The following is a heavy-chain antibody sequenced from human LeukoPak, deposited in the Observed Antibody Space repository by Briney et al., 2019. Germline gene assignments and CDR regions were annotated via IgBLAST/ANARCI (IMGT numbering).Heavy chain of an antibody. CDR3: TTENAIVADLGFDY. Sequence: GGSLRLSCAASGFTFSNAWMSWVRQAPGKGLEWVGRIKSKTDGGKTDYAAPVKGRFTISRDDSKNTLYLQMNSLKTEDTAVYYCTTENAIVADLGFDYWGQGTLVTVSS. J-gene: IGHJ4*02. CDR2: IKSKTDGGKT. CDR1: GFTFSNAW. D-gene: IGHD3-22*01. V-gene: IGHV3-15*01.